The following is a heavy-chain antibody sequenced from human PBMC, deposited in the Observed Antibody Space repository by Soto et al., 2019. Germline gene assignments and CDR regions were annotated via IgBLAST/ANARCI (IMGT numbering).Heavy chain of an antibody. CDR2: ISGGGGTM. D-gene: IGHD1-26*01. V-gene: IGHV3-48*04. J-gene: IGHJ4*02. CDR3: ARDKSGTYSIDY. CDR1: GFTFSRYT. Sequence: EVQVVESGGGSVQPGGSLRLSCAASGFTFSRYTMNWVRQAPGKGLEWLSYISGGGGTMSYADSVKGRVTISRDNAKNALYLQMDSLRAEETAGYYCARDKSGTYSIDYWGQGTLVTVSS.